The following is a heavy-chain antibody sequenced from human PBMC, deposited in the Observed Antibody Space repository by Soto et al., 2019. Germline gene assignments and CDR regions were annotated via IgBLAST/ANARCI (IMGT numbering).Heavy chain of an antibody. CDR1: GGSFSGYY. Sequence: PSETLSLTCAVYGGSFSGYYWSWIRQPPGKGLEWIGEINHSGSTNYNPSLKSRVTISVDASKNQFSLKLSSVTAADTAVYYCAAFWLVDYDDSSGYQGNMDDWGQGTTVTVSS. J-gene: IGHJ6*01. D-gene: IGHD3-22*01. CDR3: AAFWLVDYDDSSGYQGNMDD. CDR2: INHSGST. V-gene: IGHV4-34*01.